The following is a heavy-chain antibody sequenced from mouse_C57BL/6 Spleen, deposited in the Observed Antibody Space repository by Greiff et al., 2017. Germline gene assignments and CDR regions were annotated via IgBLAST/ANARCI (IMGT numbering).Heavy chain of an antibody. CDR2: INPSSGYT. V-gene: IGHV1-4*01. Sequence: VQLQQSGAELARPGASVKMSCKASGYTFTSYTMHWVKQRPGQGLEWIGYINPSSGYTKYNQKFKDKATLTVDKSSSTAYMQLSSLTSEDSAVYYCARPFYGRDYFDYWGQGTTLTVSS. CDR3: ARPFYGRDYFDY. CDR1: GYTFTSYT. J-gene: IGHJ2*01. D-gene: IGHD1-1*01.